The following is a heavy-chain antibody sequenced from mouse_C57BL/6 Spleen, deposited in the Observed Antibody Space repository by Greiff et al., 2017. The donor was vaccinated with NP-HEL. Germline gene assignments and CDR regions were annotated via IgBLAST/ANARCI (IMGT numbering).Heavy chain of an antibody. CDR2: IDPSDSET. V-gene: IGHV1-52*01. D-gene: IGHD1-1*01. J-gene: IGHJ1*03. Sequence: QVQLQQPGAELVRPGSSVKLSCKASGYTFTSYWMHWVKQRPIQGLEWIGNIDPSDSETHYNQKFKDKATLTVDKSSSTAYMQLSSLTYEDSSVYDCARRDCDGSSRYYWCFDDWGTGTTVTVAS. CDR1: GYTFTSYW. CDR3: ARRDCDGSSRYYWCFDD.